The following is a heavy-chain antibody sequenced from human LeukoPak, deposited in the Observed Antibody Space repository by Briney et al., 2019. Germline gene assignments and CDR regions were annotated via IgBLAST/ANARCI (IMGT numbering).Heavy chain of an antibody. V-gene: IGHV3-7*01. CDR2: IKQDGSEK. CDR3: ARDPYCSSTSCQYGTTPYYYYYYGMDV. D-gene: IGHD2-2*01. Sequence: GGSLRLSCAASGFTFSSYWMSWVRQAPGKGLEWVANIKQDGSEKCYVDSVKGRFTISRDNAKNSLYLQMNSLRAEDTAVYYCARDPYCSSTSCQYGTTPYYYYYYGMDVWGQGTTVTVSS. J-gene: IGHJ6*02. CDR1: GFTFSSYW.